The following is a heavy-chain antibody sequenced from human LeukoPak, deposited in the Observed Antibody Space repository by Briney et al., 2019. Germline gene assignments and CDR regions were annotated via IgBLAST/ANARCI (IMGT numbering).Heavy chain of an antibody. J-gene: IGHJ4*02. V-gene: IGHV4-59*01. CDR3: ARVTGYMIEDYFDY. CDR2: IYYSGST. CDR1: GGSISSYN. Sequence: SETLSLTCTLSGGSISSYNWSWIRQPPGKGLEWIGYIYYSGSTDYNPSLKSRVTISVDTSKNQFSLRLSSVTAADTAVYYCARVTGYMIEDYFDYWGQGTLVTVSS. D-gene: IGHD3-22*01.